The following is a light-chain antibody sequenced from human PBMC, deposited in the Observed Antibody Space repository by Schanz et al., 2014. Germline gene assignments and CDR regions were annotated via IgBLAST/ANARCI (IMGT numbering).Light chain of an antibody. V-gene: IGKV3D-20*02. J-gene: IGKJ3*01. CDR3: QQRSNWPPGIT. CDR1: QSVGSNY. Sequence: EIVLTQSPGTLSLSPGERATLSCRASQSVGSNYLAWYQQKPGQAPSLLIYGAASRATGIPARFSGSGSGTDFSLTSSRLEPEDFAVYYCQQRSNWPPGITFGPGTKVDIK. CDR2: GAA.